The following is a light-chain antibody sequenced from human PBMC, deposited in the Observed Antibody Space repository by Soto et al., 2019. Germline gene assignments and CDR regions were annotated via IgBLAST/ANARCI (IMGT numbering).Light chain of an antibody. CDR1: SSDVGVYNY. V-gene: IGLV2-11*01. Sequence: QSALTQPASVSGSPGQSVTISCTGTSSDVGVYNYVSWYQQYPGKAPKIIIYDVSKRPSGVPDRFSGSKSDNTASLTISGLQAEDEADYYCCSYAGSYTFVFGIGTKVTVL. J-gene: IGLJ1*01. CDR3: CSYAGSYTFV. CDR2: DVS.